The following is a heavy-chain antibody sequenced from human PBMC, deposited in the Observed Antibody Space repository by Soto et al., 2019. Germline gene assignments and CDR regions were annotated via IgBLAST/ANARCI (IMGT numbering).Heavy chain of an antibody. CDR1: GYTFTSHY. V-gene: IGHV1-46*01. CDR2: INSSDGRK. CDR3: STPSGY. D-gene: IGHD3-10*01. Sequence: ASVKVSCKESGYTFTSHYMHWVGQAPGQGVEWMGLINSSDGRKSYEQSFQGRVTMTRDTSKRTVFMELSSLRSQYTAISYCSTPSGYWGQGTLVTVSS. J-gene: IGHJ4*02.